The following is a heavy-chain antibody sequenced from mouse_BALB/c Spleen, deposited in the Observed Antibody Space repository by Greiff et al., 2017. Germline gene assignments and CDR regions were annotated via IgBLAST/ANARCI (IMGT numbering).Heavy chain of an antibody. J-gene: IGHJ2*01. V-gene: IGHV5-6-5*01. Sequence: EVKLMESGGGLVKPGGSLKLSCAASGFTFSSYAMSWVRQTPEKRLEWVASISSGGSTYYPDSVKGRFTISRDNARNILYLQMSSLRSEDTAMHYCARISYGYDDYWGQGTTLTVSS. CDR3: ARISYGYDDY. D-gene: IGHD2-2*01. CDR2: ISSGGST. CDR1: GFTFSSYA.